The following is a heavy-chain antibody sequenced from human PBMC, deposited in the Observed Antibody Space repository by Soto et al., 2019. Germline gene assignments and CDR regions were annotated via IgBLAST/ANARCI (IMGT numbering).Heavy chain of an antibody. Sequence: VGSLRLSCAASGFTFSSYWMHWVRQAPGKGLVWVSRINSDGSSTSYADSVKGRFTISRDNAKNTLYLQMNSLRAEDTAVYYCARVNVFPPTRPYYYYYYGMDVWGQGTTVTVSS. D-gene: IGHD2-8*01. J-gene: IGHJ6*02. CDR2: INSDGSST. V-gene: IGHV3-74*01. CDR1: GFTFSSYW. CDR3: ARVNVFPPTRPYYYYYYGMDV.